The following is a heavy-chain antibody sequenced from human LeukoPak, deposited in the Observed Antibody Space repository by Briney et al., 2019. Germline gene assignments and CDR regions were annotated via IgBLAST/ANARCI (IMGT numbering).Heavy chain of an antibody. V-gene: IGHV3-7*01. J-gene: IGHJ4*02. CDR1: GFTFSSYW. Sequence: GGSLRLSCAASGFTFSSYWMSWVRQAPGKGLEWVANIKQDGGEKYYVDSVKGRFTIFRDNAKTSLYLQMNSLRAEDTAVYYCARDKVVGATVFDYWGQGTLVTVSS. D-gene: IGHD1-26*01. CDR3: ARDKVVGATVFDY. CDR2: IKQDGGEK.